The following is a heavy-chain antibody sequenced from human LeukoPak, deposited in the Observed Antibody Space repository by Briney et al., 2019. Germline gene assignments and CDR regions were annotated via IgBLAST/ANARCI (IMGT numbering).Heavy chain of an antibody. CDR3: ARSPHILTGENFDY. CDR1: GYTFTDYY. D-gene: IGHD3-9*01. CDR2: INPNSGGT. V-gene: IGHV1-2*02. J-gene: IGHJ4*02. Sequence: ASVKVSCKASGYTFTDYYMHWVRQAPGQGLEWMGWINPNSGGTNYAQKFQDRVTMTRDTSISTDYMELSRLRSADTAAYYCARSPHILTGENFDYWGQGTLVTVSS.